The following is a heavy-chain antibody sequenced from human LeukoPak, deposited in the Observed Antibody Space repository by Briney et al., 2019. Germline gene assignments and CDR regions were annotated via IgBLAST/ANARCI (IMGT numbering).Heavy chain of an antibody. J-gene: IGHJ5*02. Sequence: RASVKVSCKASVGTFSSYAISWVRQAPGQGLEWMGGIIPIFGTANYAQKFQGRVTITADKSTSTAYMELSGLRSEDTAVYYCARAQSWDYYGSGSYYWFDPWGQGTLVTVSS. CDR1: VGTFSSYA. CDR2: IIPIFGTA. V-gene: IGHV1-69*06. D-gene: IGHD3-10*01. CDR3: ARAQSWDYYGSGSYYWFDP.